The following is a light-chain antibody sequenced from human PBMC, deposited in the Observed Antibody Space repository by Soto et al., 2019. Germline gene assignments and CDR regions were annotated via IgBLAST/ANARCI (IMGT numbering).Light chain of an antibody. Sequence: VVMTQSPATLSGSPGESATLPSRASQSVSTVRAWFQQNPAQAPRLLVHGASTRATGIPARFSGSGSGTEFTLTIRRLEPEDFAVYYCQQYGGSWTFGQGTKVDNK. CDR1: QSVSTV. CDR3: QQYGGSWT. J-gene: IGKJ1*01. CDR2: GAS. V-gene: IGKV3D-15*01.